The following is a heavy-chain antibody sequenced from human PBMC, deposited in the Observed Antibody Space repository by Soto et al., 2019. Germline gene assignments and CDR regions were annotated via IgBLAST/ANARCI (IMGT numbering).Heavy chain of an antibody. J-gene: IGHJ4*02. V-gene: IGHV3-7*03. CDR3: VKGISTPGIDI. CDR2: INEHGSER. CDR1: GFTFSNYW. D-gene: IGHD2-15*01. Sequence: RLSCSASGFTFSNYWMNWVRQAPGKGLDWVANINEHGSERSYVDSVEGRFTVSRDNVKNSVYLQMNSLRIDDTAVYYCVKGISTPGIDIWGQGTLVTVSS.